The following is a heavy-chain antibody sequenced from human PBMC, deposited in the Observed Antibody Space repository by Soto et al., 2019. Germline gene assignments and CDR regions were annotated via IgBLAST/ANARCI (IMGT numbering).Heavy chain of an antibody. D-gene: IGHD3-22*01. CDR3: AKLGSIVVITYYLEY. Sequence: GGSLRLSCAASGFAFSSYAMNWVRQTPGKGLEWVSGITGSGGSTNYADSVKGRFTISRDNSKNTLYLQMNSLRAEDTAVYYCAKLGSIVVITYYLEYWGQGTLVTVSS. J-gene: IGHJ4*02. V-gene: IGHV3-23*01. CDR1: GFAFSSYA. CDR2: ITGSGGST.